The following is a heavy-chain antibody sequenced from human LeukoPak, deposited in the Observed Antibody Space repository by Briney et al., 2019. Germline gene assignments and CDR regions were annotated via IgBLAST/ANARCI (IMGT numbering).Heavy chain of an antibody. CDR1: GGSISSYY. CDR3: ARHRSSWIVYYFDY. J-gene: IGHJ4*02. CDR2: IYYSGST. V-gene: IGHV4-59*08. D-gene: IGHD6-13*01. Sequence: SETLSLTCTVSGGSISSYYWSWIRQPPGKGLEWIGYIYYSGSTNYNPSLKSRVTISVDTSKNQFSLKLSSVTAADTAVYYCARHRSSWIVYYFDYWGQGTLVTVSS.